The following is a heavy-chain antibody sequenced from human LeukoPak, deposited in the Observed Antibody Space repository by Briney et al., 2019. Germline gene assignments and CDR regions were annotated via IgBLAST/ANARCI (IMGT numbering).Heavy chain of an antibody. Sequence: GESLRLPCTASGFTFSTYSMNWVRQAPGKGLEWVSYISIGSTYVCYADSVKDRFTVSRDNAKNSLVLQMNSLRAEDTAVYYCARGVSGATALDFWGQGTLVTVSS. CDR2: ISIGSTYV. V-gene: IGHV3-21*01. D-gene: IGHD4/OR15-4a*01. CDR1: GFTFSTYS. CDR3: ARGVSGATALDF. J-gene: IGHJ4*02.